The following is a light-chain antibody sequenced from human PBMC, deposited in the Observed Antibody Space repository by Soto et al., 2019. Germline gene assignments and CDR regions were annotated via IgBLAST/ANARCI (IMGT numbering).Light chain of an antibody. CDR1: QSISSY. CDR2: EAS. CDR3: QQSDTTPWT. V-gene: IGKV1-39*01. Sequence: DIQMTQSPSSLSASVGDRVTITCRASQSISSYLNWYQQKPGKAPKLLIYEASSLQSWVPSRFSGRGSGTDFTLTISSLQTEDFATYYCQQSDTTPWTFGQGTRVEIK. J-gene: IGKJ1*01.